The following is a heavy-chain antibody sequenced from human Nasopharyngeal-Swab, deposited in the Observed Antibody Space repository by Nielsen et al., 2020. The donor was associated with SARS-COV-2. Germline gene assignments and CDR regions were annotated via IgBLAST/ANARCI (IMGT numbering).Heavy chain of an antibody. CDR2: FDPEDGET. D-gene: IGHD6-6*01. Sequence: WVGHAPGQGLEWMGGFDPEDGETIYAQKFQGRVTMTEDTSTDTAYMELSSLRSEDTAVYYCATIFYSSSIYFDYWGQGTLVTVSS. J-gene: IGHJ4*02. CDR3: ATIFYSSSIYFDY. V-gene: IGHV1-24*01.